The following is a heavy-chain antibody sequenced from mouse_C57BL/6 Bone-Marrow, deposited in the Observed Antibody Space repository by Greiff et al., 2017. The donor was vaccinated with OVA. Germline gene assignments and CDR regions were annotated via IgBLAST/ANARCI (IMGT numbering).Heavy chain of an antibody. V-gene: IGHV1-26*01. CDR2: INPNNGGT. Sequence: EVQLQQSGPELVKPGASVKISCKASGYTFTDYYMNWVKQSHGKSLEWIGDINPNNGGTSYNQKFKGKATLTVDKSSSTAYMELRSLTSEDSAVYYCAREAIITTVVATSTYFDYWGQGTTLTVSS. CDR3: AREAIITTVVATSTYFDY. D-gene: IGHD1-1*01. J-gene: IGHJ2*01. CDR1: GYTFTDYY.